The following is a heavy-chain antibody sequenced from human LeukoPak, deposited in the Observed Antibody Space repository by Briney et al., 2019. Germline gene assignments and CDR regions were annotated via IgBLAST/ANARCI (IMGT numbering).Heavy chain of an antibody. CDR1: GGSISSYY. CDR2: IYHSGST. J-gene: IGHJ3*02. Sequence: PSETLSLTCTVSGGSISSYYWSWIRQPSGKGLEWIGNIYHSGSTYYNPSLESRVTISVDTSKNQFSLKLSSVTAADTAVYYSASYGWYRSRDAIDIWGQGTMVTVSS. V-gene: IGHV4-59*08. CDR3: ASYGWYRSRDAIDI. D-gene: IGHD6-19*01.